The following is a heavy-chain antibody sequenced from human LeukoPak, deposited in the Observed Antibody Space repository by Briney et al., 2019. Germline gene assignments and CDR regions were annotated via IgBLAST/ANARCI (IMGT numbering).Heavy chain of an antibody. Sequence: SETLSLTCTVSGGSISGSGYYWSWIRQPPGKGLEWIGYIYYSGSTNYNPALKSRVTISVDTSKNQFSLKLSTVTAADTAVYYCARYSYCGGDCYDAFDIWGQGTMVTVSS. D-gene: IGHD2-21*02. CDR3: ARYSYCGGDCYDAFDI. CDR1: GGSISGSGYY. V-gene: IGHV4-61*08. J-gene: IGHJ3*02. CDR2: IYYSGST.